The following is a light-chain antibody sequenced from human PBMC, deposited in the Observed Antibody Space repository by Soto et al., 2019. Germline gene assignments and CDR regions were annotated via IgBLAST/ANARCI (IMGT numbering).Light chain of an antibody. Sequence: DIQMTQSPSTLSASVGDRVTITCRASQSISSWLAWYQQKPGKAPKLLIYDASSLESGVPSRFSGSGSGTEFTLTISILQPDDFATYYCQQYNSYSFTFGPGTKVDIK. CDR1: QSISSW. CDR2: DAS. CDR3: QQYNSYSFT. J-gene: IGKJ3*01. V-gene: IGKV1-5*01.